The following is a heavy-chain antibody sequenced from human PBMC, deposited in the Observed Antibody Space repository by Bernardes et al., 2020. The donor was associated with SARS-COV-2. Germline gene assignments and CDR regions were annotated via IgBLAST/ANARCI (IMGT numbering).Heavy chain of an antibody. J-gene: IGHJ4*02. CDR1: GFIFSNYD. CDR3: VRATSGFDC. Sequence: GGTLRVSCAASGFIFSNYDMHWVRQPTGEGLEWVSSVGRVGDTYYLGSVKGRFTISRDNVKNSLYLQMNILTAGDTAVYYCVRATSGFDCWRQGFLVTVSS. CDR2: VGRVGDT. V-gene: IGHV3-13*01. D-gene: IGHD1-26*01.